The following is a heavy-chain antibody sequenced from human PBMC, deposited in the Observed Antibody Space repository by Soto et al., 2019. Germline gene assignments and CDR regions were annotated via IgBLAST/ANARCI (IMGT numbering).Heavy chain of an antibody. CDR3: ARGVRTSDAFDI. D-gene: IGHD2-8*01. CDR2: IYYSGST. J-gene: IGHJ3*02. CDR1: GGSISSGDYY. Sequence: TLSLTCTVSGGSISSGDYYWSWIRQPPGKGLEWIGYIYYSGSTYYNPSLKSRVTISVDTSKNQFSLKLSSVTAADTAVYYCARGVRTSDAFDIRGQGTTVTV. V-gene: IGHV4-30-4*01.